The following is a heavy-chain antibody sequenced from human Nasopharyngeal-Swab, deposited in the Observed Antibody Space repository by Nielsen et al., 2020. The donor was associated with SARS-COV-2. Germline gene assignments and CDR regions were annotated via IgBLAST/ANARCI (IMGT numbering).Heavy chain of an antibody. D-gene: IGHD3-3*01. V-gene: IGHV1-69*13. CDR2: IIPIFGTA. J-gene: IGHJ6*02. CDR1: RGTFSSYA. CDR3: ARDGITIFPYGMDV. Sequence: SVTVSCKASRGTFSSYAISWLRQAPGQGLEWMGGIIPIFGTANYAQKFQGRVTITADESTSTAYMELSSLRSEDTAVYYCARDGITIFPYGMDVWGQGTTVTVSS.